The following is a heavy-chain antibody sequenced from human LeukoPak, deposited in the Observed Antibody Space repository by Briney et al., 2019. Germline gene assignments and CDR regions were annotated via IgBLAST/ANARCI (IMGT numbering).Heavy chain of an antibody. V-gene: IGHV4-59*01. Sequence: SETLSLTCSVSGASINRNYWSWVRQPPGKGLEWIGYIHYTGTTIYNPSLQSRVTLSLDTSKSQFSLKLTSVTAADTAVYYCARGRRPLLWFGEYTYWGQGTLVTVSS. D-gene: IGHD3-10*01. CDR2: IHYTGTT. CDR3: ARGRRPLLWFGEYTY. CDR1: GASINRNY. J-gene: IGHJ4*02.